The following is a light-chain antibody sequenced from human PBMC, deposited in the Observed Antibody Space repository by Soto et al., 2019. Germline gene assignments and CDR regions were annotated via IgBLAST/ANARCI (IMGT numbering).Light chain of an antibody. CDR1: QGLKF. CDR3: QHYNSYSEA. J-gene: IGKJ1*01. Sequence: DIQMTHSPSSVSASVGDTVTITCRASQGLKFLAWYQQKPGKAPRLLIYEATNLQSGVPPRFSGSGSGTESTLTISSLQPDEFATYYCQHYNSYSEAFGQGTKVDI. V-gene: IGKV1-5*01. CDR2: EAT.